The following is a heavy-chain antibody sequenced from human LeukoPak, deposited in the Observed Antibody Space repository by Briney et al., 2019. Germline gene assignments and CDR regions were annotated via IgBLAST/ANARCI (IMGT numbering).Heavy chain of an antibody. D-gene: IGHD2-8*02. CDR1: GFTFGASF. V-gene: IGHV3-64D*06. CDR2: ISSNKYDT. CDR3: VKDLKGTWSFDY. Sequence: PGGSLRLSCSASGFTFGASFMHWARQAPGKGLQYVSSISSNKYDTYYADSVKGRFTISRDSSKNTLFLQMNNLRPEDTAVYDCVKDLKGTWSFDYWGQGTLVTVSS. J-gene: IGHJ4*02.